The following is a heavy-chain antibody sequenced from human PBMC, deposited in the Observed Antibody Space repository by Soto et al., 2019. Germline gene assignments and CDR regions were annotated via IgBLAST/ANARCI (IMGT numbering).Heavy chain of an antibody. D-gene: IGHD5-12*01. Sequence: QVQLVESGGGVVQPGRSLRLSCAASGFTFSSYGMHWVRQAPGKGLEWVAAISYDGSNKFYADSVKGRFTISRDNSKNTLYLQMNSLRAGDTAVFYCAKDGLEMATISGVDYWGRGPLVTVSS. CDR1: GFTFSSYG. CDR2: ISYDGSNK. J-gene: IGHJ4*02. V-gene: IGHV3-30*18. CDR3: AKDGLEMATISGVDY.